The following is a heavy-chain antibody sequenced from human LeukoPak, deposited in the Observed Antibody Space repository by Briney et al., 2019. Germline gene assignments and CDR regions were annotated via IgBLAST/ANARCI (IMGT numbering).Heavy chain of an antibody. D-gene: IGHD2-2*01. CDR2: IYTSGST. CDR3: ARVTRVFQIPAAMPEC. CDR1: GGSISSGSYY. Sequence: SQTLSLTCTVSGGSISSGSYYWSWIRQPAGKGLEWIGRIYTSGSTNYNPSLKSRVTISVDTSKNQFSLKLSSVTAADTAVYYCARVTRVFQIPAAMPECWGQGTLVTVSS. J-gene: IGHJ4*02. V-gene: IGHV4-61*02.